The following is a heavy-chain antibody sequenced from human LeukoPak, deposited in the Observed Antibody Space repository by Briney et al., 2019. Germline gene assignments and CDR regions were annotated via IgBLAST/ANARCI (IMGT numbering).Heavy chain of an antibody. V-gene: IGHV4-39*01. CDR1: GASISSSSYY. Sequence: SETLSLTCTVSGASISSSSYYWGWIRQPPGKGLEWIGNIFHSGSTYYNPSLQSRVTISVDTSKNQFSPRLSSVTAADTAVYYCARPGDGYNLGYWGQGTLVTVSS. D-gene: IGHD5-24*01. CDR3: ARPGDGYNLGY. J-gene: IGHJ4*02. CDR2: IFHSGST.